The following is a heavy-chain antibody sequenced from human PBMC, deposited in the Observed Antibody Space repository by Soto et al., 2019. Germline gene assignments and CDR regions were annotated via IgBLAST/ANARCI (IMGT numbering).Heavy chain of an antibody. CDR2: IYPGDSDT. D-gene: IGHD4-17*01. V-gene: IGHV5-51*01. CDR1: GYSFTNYW. Sequence: PGESLKISCKGSGYSFTNYWIGWVRQMPGKGLEWMGIIYPGDSDTRYSPSFQGQVTISADKSISTAYLQWSSLKASGTAMYFCGRHPYGDCDVMDVWGQGTTVTVSS. CDR3: GRHPYGDCDVMDV. J-gene: IGHJ6*02.